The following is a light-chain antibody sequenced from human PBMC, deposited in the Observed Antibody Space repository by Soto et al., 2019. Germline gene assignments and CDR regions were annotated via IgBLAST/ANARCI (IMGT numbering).Light chain of an antibody. CDR1: QSVNNN. Sequence: EMLITQSPATLSVSPGERVTLSCRASQSVNNNLAWYQQKPGQAPRLLIYDASTRAAGIPASFSGSGSGTEFTLTISSLQSEDFGVYYCQHYNRWPLTFGGGTKV. V-gene: IGKV3-15*01. J-gene: IGKJ4*01. CDR2: DAS. CDR3: QHYNRWPLT.